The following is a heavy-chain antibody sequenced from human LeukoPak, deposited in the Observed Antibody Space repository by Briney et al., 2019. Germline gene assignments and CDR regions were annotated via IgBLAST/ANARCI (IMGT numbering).Heavy chain of an antibody. Sequence: PSETLSLTCTVSGASITSYYWSWIRQPPGKGLEWIGFFSYTGSTNYNPSLKSRVTMSVDTSKNQFSLKLSSVTAADTAVYYCARDQYSGSLDYWGQGTLVTVSS. J-gene: IGHJ4*02. V-gene: IGHV4-59*12. CDR2: FSYTGST. CDR1: GASITSYY. CDR3: ARDQYSGSLDY. D-gene: IGHD1-26*01.